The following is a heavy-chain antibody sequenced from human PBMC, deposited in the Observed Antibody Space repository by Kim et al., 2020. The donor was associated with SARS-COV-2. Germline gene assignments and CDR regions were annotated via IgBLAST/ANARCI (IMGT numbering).Heavy chain of an antibody. CDR1: GGSISSSNW. Sequence: SETLSLTCAVSGGSISSSNWWSWVRQPPGKGLEWIGEIYHSGSTNYNPSLKSRVTISVDKSKNQFSLKLSSVTAADTAVYYCARAGATVVTGGGDNWFDPWGQGTLVTVSS. D-gene: IGHD4-17*01. CDR2: IYHSGST. V-gene: IGHV4-4*02. J-gene: IGHJ5*02. CDR3: ARAGATVVTGGGDNWFDP.